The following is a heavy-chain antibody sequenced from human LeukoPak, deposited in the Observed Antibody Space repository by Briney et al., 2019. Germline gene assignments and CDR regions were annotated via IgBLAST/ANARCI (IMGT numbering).Heavy chain of an antibody. V-gene: IGHV1-18*01. D-gene: IGHD6-13*01. CDR2: ISAYNGNT. Sequence: ASVKVSCKASGYTFTSYGISWVRQAPGQGLEWMGWISAYNGNTNYAQKLQGRVTMTTDTSTSTAYMELRSLRSDDTAVYYCARVHYSSSWYNWFDPWGQGTLVTVSS. CDR1: GYTFTSYG. J-gene: IGHJ5*02. CDR3: ARVHYSSSWYNWFDP.